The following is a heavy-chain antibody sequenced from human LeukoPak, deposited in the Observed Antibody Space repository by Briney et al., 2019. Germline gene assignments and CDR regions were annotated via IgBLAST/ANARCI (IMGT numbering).Heavy chain of an antibody. CDR1: GFTFSSYW. Sequence: GGSLRLSCAASGFTFSSYWMSWVRQAPGKGLEWVANIKQDGREKYYVDSVKGRFTISRDNSKKPLYLQMNSLRAEARAVYYCAKPPYSGNHGQAFDVWGQGTMVTVSS. CDR3: AKPPYSGNHGQAFDV. J-gene: IGHJ3*01. D-gene: IGHD1-26*01. CDR2: IKQDGREK. V-gene: IGHV3-7*03.